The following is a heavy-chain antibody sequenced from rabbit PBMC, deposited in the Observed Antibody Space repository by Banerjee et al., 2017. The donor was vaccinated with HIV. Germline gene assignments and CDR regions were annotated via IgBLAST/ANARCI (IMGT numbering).Heavy chain of an antibody. CDR1: GFSLSSGYW. Sequence: QEQLVESGGGLVQPGGSLKLSCKASGFSLSSGYWICWVRQAPGKGLEWIACIYAGSSGSTYYASWAKGRFTISKTSSTTVTLQMTSLTAADTATYFCAREWTSSSGYYQYFNLWGQGTLVTVS. CDR2: IYAGSSGST. CDR3: AREWTSSSGYYQYFNL. D-gene: IGHD1-1*01. V-gene: IGHV1S45*01. J-gene: IGHJ4*01.